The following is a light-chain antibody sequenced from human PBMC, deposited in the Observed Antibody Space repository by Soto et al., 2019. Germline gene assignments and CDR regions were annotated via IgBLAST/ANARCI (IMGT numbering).Light chain of an antibody. CDR1: QSVSSY. V-gene: IGKV3-11*01. Sequence: EIVLTQSPATLSLSPVERATLSCRASQSVSSYLAWYQQKPGQAPRLLIYDASNRATGIPARFSGGGSGTDFTLTISSLEPEDFAVYYCQHHTNWLFGPGTKVDI. CDR3: QHHTNWL. CDR2: DAS. J-gene: IGKJ3*01.